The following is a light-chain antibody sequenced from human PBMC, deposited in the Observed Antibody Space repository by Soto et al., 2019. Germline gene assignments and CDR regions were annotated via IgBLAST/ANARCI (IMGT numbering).Light chain of an antibody. J-gene: IGKJ4*01. CDR2: DAS. Sequence: AIRMTQSPSSFSASTGDRVTITCRANQGINNYLAWYQQKPGEAPKLLIYDASTFQSGVPSRFSGSGSGTDFTLTVSSLQSEDFATYYCQQYYSSPPTFGGGTKVDIK. CDR1: QGINNY. CDR3: QQYYSSPPT. V-gene: IGKV1-8*01.